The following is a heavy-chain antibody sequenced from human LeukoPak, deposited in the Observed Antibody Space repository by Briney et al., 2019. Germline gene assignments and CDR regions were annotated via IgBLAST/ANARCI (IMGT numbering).Heavy chain of an antibody. CDR3: ARVALNCSGGSCYFGGWVDY. CDR2: IYYSGST. J-gene: IGHJ4*02. CDR1: GDSVSSGGSISSYY. D-gene: IGHD2-15*01. V-gene: IGHV4-61*01. Sequence: SETLSLTCTVSGDSVSSGGSISSYYWSWIRQPPGKGLEWIGYIYYSGSTNYNPSLKSRVTISVDTSKNQFSLKLSSVTAADTAVYYCARVALNCSGGSCYFGGWVDYWGQGTLVTVSS.